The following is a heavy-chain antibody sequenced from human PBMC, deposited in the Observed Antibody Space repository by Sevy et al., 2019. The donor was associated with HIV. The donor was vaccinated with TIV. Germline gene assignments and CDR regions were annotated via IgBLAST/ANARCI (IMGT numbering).Heavy chain of an antibody. D-gene: IGHD3-3*01. Sequence: GGYLRLSCAASGFTVSSNYMSWVRQAPGKGLEWVSVIYSDSNTYYADSVKGRFTISRDNSKNTLYLQMKSLRAEDTAVYYCAKGLILEWSWYGMDVWGQGITVTVSS. V-gene: IGHV3-53*01. CDR3: AKGLILEWSWYGMDV. CDR2: IYSDSNT. J-gene: IGHJ6*02. CDR1: GFTVSSNY.